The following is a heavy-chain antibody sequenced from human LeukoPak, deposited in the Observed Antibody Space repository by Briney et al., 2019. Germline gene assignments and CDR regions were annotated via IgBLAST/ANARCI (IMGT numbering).Heavy chain of an antibody. CDR1: GFSFSDYY. CDR2: ISYDGSNK. D-gene: IGHD6-13*01. J-gene: IGHJ4*02. Sequence: GGSLRLSCAASGFSFSDYYMSWIRQAPGKGLEWVAVISYDGSNKYYADSVKGRFTISRDNSKNTLYLQMNSLRAEDTAVYYCAKEGYSMQQLVPRYSDYWGQGTLVTVSS. V-gene: IGHV3-30*18. CDR3: AKEGYSMQQLVPRYSDY.